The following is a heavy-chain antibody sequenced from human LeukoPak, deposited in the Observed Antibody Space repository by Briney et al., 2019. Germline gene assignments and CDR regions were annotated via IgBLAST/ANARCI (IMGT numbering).Heavy chain of an antibody. CDR2: IQPGDSQT. J-gene: IGHJ3*02. V-gene: IGHV5-51*01. Sequence: GESMKISCKGSGYSFTNYWIDWVRQMPGKGLEWMGIIQPGDSQTRYSPSFQGQVTFSDDKSISTAYLQWSSLRASDTAMYYCARRLRTGAFDIWGQGTMVTVSS. CDR1: GYSFTNYW. CDR3: ARRLRTGAFDI. D-gene: IGHD1-1*01.